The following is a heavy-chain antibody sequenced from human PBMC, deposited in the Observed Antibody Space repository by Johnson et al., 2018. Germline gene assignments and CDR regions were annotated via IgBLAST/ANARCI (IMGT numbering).Heavy chain of an antibody. Sequence: VQLQESGGGVVQPGGSLRLSCAASGFTFSNAWMSWVRPAPGKGLAWVGRIQSKTDGGTTNYAAPVKGRFTISRDDSKNTLYLQMNSLKTEDTAVYYCTTVWNDPIDYYMDVWGKGTTVTVSS. CDR2: IQSKTDGGTT. D-gene: IGHD1-1*01. J-gene: IGHJ6*03. CDR1: GFTFSNAW. CDR3: TTVWNDPIDYYMDV. V-gene: IGHV3-15*01.